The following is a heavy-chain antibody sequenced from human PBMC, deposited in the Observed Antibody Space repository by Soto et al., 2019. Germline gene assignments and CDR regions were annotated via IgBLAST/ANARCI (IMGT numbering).Heavy chain of an antibody. CDR3: ASPASYCVGDCSAN. D-gene: IGHD2-21*02. J-gene: IGHJ4*02. V-gene: IGHV4-39*01. CDR1: GGSISSSSFY. CDR2: IHLRSGNT. Sequence: QLQLRESGPGLVRASETLSLTCTVSGGSISSSSFYWGWVRQTPGKGLERITSIHLRSGNTYYNPSLKSRVTISVDTSENQFSLTLTSVTAADTAVYYCASPASYCVGDCSANWGQGTLVTVSS.